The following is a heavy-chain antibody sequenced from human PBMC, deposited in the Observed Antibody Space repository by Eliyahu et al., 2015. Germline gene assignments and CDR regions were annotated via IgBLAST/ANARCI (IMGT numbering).Heavy chain of an antibody. Sequence: EVQLVQSGAEVKKPGEXXXXSXKGSGYSFTSXWIGWXXQMPGKGLEWMGIXYPGDSDTRYSPSFQGQVTISADKSISTAYLQWSSLKASDTAMYYCASGYSGYGAWGQGTLVTVSS. V-gene: IGHV5-51*03. CDR2: XYPGDSDT. D-gene: IGHD5-12*01. J-gene: IGHJ5*02. CDR3: ASGYSGYGA. CDR1: GYSFTSXW.